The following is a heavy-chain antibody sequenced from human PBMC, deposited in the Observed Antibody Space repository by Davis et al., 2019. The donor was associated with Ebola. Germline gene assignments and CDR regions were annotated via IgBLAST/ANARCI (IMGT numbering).Heavy chain of an antibody. CDR3: TRAQQLDDP. CDR2: IRSKANSYAT. Sequence: PGGSLRLSCAASGFTFSGSAMHWVRQASGKGLEWVGRIRSKANSYATAYAASVKGRFTISRDDSKNTAYLQMNSLKTEDTAVYYCTRAQQLDDPWGQGTLVTVSS. D-gene: IGHD6-13*01. CDR1: GFTFSGSA. V-gene: IGHV3-73*01. J-gene: IGHJ5*02.